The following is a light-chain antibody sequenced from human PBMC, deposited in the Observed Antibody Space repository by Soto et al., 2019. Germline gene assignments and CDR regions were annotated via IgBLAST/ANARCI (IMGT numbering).Light chain of an antibody. CDR3: QQYGSSPRT. Sequence: EIVLTQSPGTLSLSPGERATLSCRASQSLSSSYLAWYQQKPGQAPRLLIYDASSRATGIPDRFSGSESGTDFTLTISRLEPEYFAVYYCQQYGSSPRTFGQGTRLEIK. CDR1: QSLSSSY. CDR2: DAS. J-gene: IGKJ5*01. V-gene: IGKV3-20*01.